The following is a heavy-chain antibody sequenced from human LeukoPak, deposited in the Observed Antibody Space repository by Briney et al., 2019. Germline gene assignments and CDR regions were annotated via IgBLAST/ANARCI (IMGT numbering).Heavy chain of an antibody. CDR2: INSDGSSA. V-gene: IGHV3-74*01. CDR3: ARWASSTWYYGMDV. CDR1: GFTFSTYW. J-gene: IGHJ6*02. D-gene: IGHD6-13*01. Sequence: GGSLRLSCAASGFTFSTYWMHWVRQAPGKGLVWVSRINSDGSSASYADSVKGRFTISRDNAKNTLYLQMNSLRAEDTAVYYCARWASSTWYYGMDVWGQGTTVTVSS.